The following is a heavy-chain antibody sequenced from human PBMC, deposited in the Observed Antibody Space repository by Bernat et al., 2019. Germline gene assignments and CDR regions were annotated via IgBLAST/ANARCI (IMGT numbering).Heavy chain of an antibody. CDR2: INHSGST. Sequence: QVQLQQWGAGLLKPSETLSLTCAVYGGSFSGYYWSWIRQPPGKGLEWIGEINHSGSTNYNPSLKSRVTISVDTSKNQFSLKLSSVTAADTVVYYCARVQYSSSWYGGFDYWGQGTLVTVSS. CDR1: GGSFSGYY. CDR3: ARVQYSSSWYGGFDY. D-gene: IGHD6-13*01. J-gene: IGHJ4*02. V-gene: IGHV4-34*01.